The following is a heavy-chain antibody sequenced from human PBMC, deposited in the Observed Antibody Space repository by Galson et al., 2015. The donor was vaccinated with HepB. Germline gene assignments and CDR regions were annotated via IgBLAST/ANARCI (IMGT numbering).Heavy chain of an antibody. Sequence: SVKVSCKASGYTFSSYAIHWVRQAPGQRLEWMGWINAGNNNTKYSQKFQDRVTITKDTSAGTAYMELSSLRSEDTAVYYCARAQTRGSGSYYYGMDVWGQGTTVTVSS. CDR2: INAGNNNT. D-gene: IGHD3-10*01. CDR3: ARAQTRGSGSYYYGMDV. J-gene: IGHJ6*02. V-gene: IGHV1-3*01. CDR1: GYTFSSYA.